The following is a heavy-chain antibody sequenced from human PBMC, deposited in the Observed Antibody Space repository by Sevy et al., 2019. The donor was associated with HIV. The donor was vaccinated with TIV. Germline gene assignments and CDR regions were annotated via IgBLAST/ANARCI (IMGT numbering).Heavy chain of an antibody. V-gene: IGHV1-18*04. CDR2: ISAYNGNT. CDR3: AGDLRITIFGVGGGHDAFDI. J-gene: IGHJ3*02. Sequence: ASVKVSCKASGYTFTSYGISWVRQAPGQGLEWMGWISAYNGNTNYAQKLQGRVTMTTDTSTSTAYMELRSLRSDDTAVDYCAGDLRITIFGVGGGHDAFDIWGQGTMVTVSS. CDR1: GYTFTSYG. D-gene: IGHD3-3*01.